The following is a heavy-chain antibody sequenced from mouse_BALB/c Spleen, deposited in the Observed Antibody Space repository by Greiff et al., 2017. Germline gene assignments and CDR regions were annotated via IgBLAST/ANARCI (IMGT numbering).Heavy chain of an antibody. D-gene: IGHD1-1*01. CDR2: IYPGDGDT. CDR3: AHLYYYGSSSH. CDR1: GYAFSSYW. V-gene: IGHV1-80*01. Sequence: QVQLQQSGAELVRPGSSVKISCNASGYAFSSYWMNWVKQRPGQGLEWIGQIYPGDGDTNYNGKFKGKATLTADKSSSTAYMQLSSLTSEDSAVYFCAHLYYYGSSSHWGQGTSVTVSS. J-gene: IGHJ4*01.